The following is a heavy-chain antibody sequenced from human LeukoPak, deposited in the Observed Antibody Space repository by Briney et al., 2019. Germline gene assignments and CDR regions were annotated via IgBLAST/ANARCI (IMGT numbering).Heavy chain of an antibody. CDR2: INHSGST. CDR1: GGSFSGYY. D-gene: IGHD6-25*01. CDR3: ARGGDSSAVVEGY. J-gene: IGHJ4*02. Sequence: PSETLSLTCAVYGGSFSGYYWSWIRQPPGKGLEWIGEINHSGSTNYNPSLKSRVTISVDTSKNQFSLKLSSVTAADTAVYYCARGGDSSAVVEGYWGQGTLVTVSS. V-gene: IGHV4-34*01.